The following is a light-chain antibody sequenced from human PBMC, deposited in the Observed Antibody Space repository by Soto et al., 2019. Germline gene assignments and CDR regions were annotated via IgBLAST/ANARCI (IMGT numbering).Light chain of an antibody. J-gene: IGKJ3*01. Sequence: DIQMTQSPSSLSASVGDRVTITCQASQDISNYLNWYQQKPGKAPKLLIYAASNLETGVPSRFSGSGSGTDFTFTISSLQPKDIATYYCQQYDNLLPFTFGPGTKVDIK. CDR1: QDISNY. CDR3: QQYDNLLPFT. CDR2: AAS. V-gene: IGKV1-33*01.